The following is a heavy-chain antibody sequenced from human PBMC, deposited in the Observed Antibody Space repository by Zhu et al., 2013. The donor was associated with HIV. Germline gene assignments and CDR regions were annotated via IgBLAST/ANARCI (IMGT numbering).Heavy chain of an antibody. CDR3: ASRNQLQWLSFEY. J-gene: IGHJ4*02. V-gene: IGHV1-69*01. Sequence: QVQLVQSGAEVKKPGSSVKVSCKASGDTFNSYGIGWVRQAPGQGLEWMGGITPIFGATNYAQRFQGRLTITADQSTSTAYMELSSLTSDDTAVYYCASRNQLQWLSFEYWGQGTQVTVSS. D-gene: IGHD3-10*01. CDR1: GDTFNSYG. CDR2: ITPIFGAT.